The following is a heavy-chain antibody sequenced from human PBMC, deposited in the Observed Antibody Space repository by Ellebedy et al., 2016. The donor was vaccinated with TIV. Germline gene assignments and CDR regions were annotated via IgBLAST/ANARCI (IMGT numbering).Heavy chain of an antibody. CDR1: GYDFTSYW. CDR2: IYPGDSDT. D-gene: IGHD6-19*01. CDR3: ARVPYSTGWYGNY. J-gene: IGHJ4*02. V-gene: IGHV5-51*01. Sequence: GESLKISCKGSGYDFTSYWIGWVRQMPGKGLEWMGIIYPGDSDTRYSPSFQGQVTISADKSISTAYLQWTSLKASDTAMYYCARVPYSTGWYGNYWGQGTQVTVSS.